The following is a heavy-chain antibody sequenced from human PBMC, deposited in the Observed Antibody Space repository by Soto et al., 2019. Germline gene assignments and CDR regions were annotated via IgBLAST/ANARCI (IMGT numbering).Heavy chain of an antibody. J-gene: IGHJ4*02. D-gene: IGHD6-6*01. CDR2: IIHSFGTA. CDR1: GGTFSSYA. CDR3: ASGGEYSSSSRFDY. V-gene: IGHV1-69*01. Sequence: QVQLVQSGAEVKKPGSSVKVSCKASGGTFSSYASSWVRQEPGQGREWMGGIIHSFGTANYAQKFQGRVTITADESTSKAYRELSSLRSEDTAVYYCASGGEYSSSSRFDYWGQGTLVTVSS.